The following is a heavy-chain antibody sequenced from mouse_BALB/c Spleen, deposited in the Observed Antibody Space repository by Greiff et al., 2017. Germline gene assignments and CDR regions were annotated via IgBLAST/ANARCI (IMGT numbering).Heavy chain of an antibody. CDR2: IWAGGST. J-gene: IGHJ1*01. CDR3: AREYDYDVWYFDV. D-gene: IGHD2-4*01. CDR1: GFSLTSYG. V-gene: IGHV2-9*02. Sequence: QVQLKESGPGLVAPSQSLSITCTVSGFSLTSYGVHWVRQPPGKGLEWLGVIWAGGSTNYNSALMSRLSISKDNSKSQVFLKMNSLQTDDTAMYYCAREYDYDVWYFDVWGAGTTVTVSS.